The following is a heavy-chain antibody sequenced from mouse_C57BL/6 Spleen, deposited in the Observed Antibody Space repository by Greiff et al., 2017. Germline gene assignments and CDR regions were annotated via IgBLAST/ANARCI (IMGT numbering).Heavy chain of an antibody. Sequence: EVQLQQSGPELVKPGASVKISCKASGYTFTDYYMNWVKQSHGKSLEWIGDINPNNGGTSYNQKFKGKATLTVDKSSSTAYMELRSLTSEDSAVYYCARSPYYYGSSFYWYCDVGGTGTTVTVSS. CDR1: GYTFTDYY. CDR2: INPNNGGT. CDR3: ARSPYYYGSSFYWYCDV. J-gene: IGHJ1*03. V-gene: IGHV1-26*01. D-gene: IGHD1-1*01.